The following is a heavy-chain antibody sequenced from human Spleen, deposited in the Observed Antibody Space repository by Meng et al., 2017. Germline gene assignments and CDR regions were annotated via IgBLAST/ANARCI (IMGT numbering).Heavy chain of an antibody. CDR3: AREGSYHWFDP. CDR2: IYHSGST. D-gene: IGHD3-10*01. V-gene: IGHV4-31*03. J-gene: IGHJ5*02. CDR1: GVSISSGGYY. Sequence: QVQLQESGPGLVKPPQTLSLTCTVSGVSISSGGYYWSWIRQHTGQGLEWLGHIYHSGSTSYSPSLKGRIAISVDTTNNQFSLKLTSVTAADTAVYFCAREGSYHWFDPWGQGTLVTVSS.